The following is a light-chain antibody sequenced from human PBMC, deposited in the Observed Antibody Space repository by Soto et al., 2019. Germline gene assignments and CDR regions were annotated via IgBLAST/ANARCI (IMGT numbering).Light chain of an antibody. CDR3: QQYTGPPTT. V-gene: IGKV3-20*01. CDR1: EIITSDY. CDR2: GAS. J-gene: IGKJ5*01. Sequence: VLTQSPDTLSLSTGERATLSCRASEIITSDYLAWYQQTRGQAPRLLIYGASFRATGVPDRFSGSGSGTDFTLTITRLEPEDSAVYFCQQYTGPPTTFAQGTRLAIK.